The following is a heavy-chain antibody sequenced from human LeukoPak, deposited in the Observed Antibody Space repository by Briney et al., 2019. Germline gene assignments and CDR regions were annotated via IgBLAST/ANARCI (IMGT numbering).Heavy chain of an antibody. J-gene: IGHJ4*02. CDR1: GFTFSSYS. Sequence: GGSLRLSCAASGFTFSSYSMNWVRRAPGKGLEWVSSISSSSSYIYYADSVKGRFTISRDNAKNSLYLQMNSLKTEDTAVYYCIRGIDYGGNSQYWGQGTLVTVSS. D-gene: IGHD4-23*01. CDR2: ISSSSSYI. V-gene: IGHV3-21*04. CDR3: IRGIDYGGNSQY.